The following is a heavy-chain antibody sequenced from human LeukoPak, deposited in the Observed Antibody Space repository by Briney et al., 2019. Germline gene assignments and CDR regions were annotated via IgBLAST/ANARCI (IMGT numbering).Heavy chain of an antibody. Sequence: ASVKVSCKASGYTFTGYYMHWVRQAPGQGLEWMGWINPNSGGTNYAQKFQGRVTMTEDTSTDTAYMELSSLRSEDTAVYYCATAEAVAGSKYYFDYWGQGTLVTVSS. V-gene: IGHV1-2*02. D-gene: IGHD6-19*01. CDR1: GYTFTGYY. CDR3: ATAEAVAGSKYYFDY. J-gene: IGHJ4*02. CDR2: INPNSGGT.